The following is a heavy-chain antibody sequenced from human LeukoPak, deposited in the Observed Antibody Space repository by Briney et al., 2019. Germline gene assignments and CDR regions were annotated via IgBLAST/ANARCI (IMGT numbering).Heavy chain of an antibody. D-gene: IGHD6-13*01. CDR2: IYYSGGT. V-gene: IGHV4-59*01. Sequence: SETLSLTCSVSGGSISGYYWSWIRQPPGKGLEWIGYIYYSGGTNYNPSLKSRVTISVDTSKNQFSLKLTSVTAADTAMYYCARGEVEYSSSWYGNFDYWGQGTLVTVSS. CDR3: ARGEVEYSSSWYGNFDY. J-gene: IGHJ4*02. CDR1: GGSISGYY.